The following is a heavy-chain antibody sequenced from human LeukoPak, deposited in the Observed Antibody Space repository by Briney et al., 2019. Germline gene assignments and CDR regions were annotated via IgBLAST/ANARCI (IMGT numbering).Heavy chain of an antibody. CDR3: ARDGKEQWPFDY. CDR1: GYTFTSYY. Sequence: GASVKVSCKASGYTFTSYYMHWVRQAPGQGLKWMGIINPSGGSTSYAQKFQGRVTMTRDTSTSTVYMELSSLRSEDTAVYYCARDGKEQWPFDYWGQGTLVTVSS. D-gene: IGHD6-19*01. V-gene: IGHV1-46*01. J-gene: IGHJ4*02. CDR2: INPSGGST.